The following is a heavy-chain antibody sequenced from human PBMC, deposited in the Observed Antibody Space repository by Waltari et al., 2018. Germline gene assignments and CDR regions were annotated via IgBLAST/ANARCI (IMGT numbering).Heavy chain of an antibody. D-gene: IGHD3-10*01. CDR1: GFSLTPNEIVV. CDR3: THRRGGDTASHGVDY. CDR2: IYGNDDK. J-gene: IGHJ4*02. V-gene: IGHV2-5*01. Sequence: QITLKESGPTLVKPTQTLTLTCTFSGFSLTPNEIVVVGWVRQPPGKAPEWLGFIYGNDDKRYSPSLRSRLTITKDTSKNQVVLTVTNMDPVDTGTYYCTHRRGGDTASHGVDYWGQGTQVTVSS.